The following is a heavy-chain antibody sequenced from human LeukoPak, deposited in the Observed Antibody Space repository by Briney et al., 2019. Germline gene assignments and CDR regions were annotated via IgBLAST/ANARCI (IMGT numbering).Heavy chain of an antibody. J-gene: IGHJ6*03. CDR1: GFTFRNYG. D-gene: IGHD2-15*01. CDR2: MSGSSTYI. Sequence: GGSLRLSCAASGFTFRNYGMSWVRQAPGKGLEWISSMSGSSTYIYYGDSVRGRFTISRDNAKNSLHLQMNSLRADDAGAYYCAREGGNYFYMDVWGIGTTVTISS. V-gene: IGHV3-21*01. CDR3: AREGGNYFYMDV.